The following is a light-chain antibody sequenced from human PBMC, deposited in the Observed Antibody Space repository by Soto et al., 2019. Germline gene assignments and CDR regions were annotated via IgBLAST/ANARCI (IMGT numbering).Light chain of an antibody. V-gene: IGKV2-30*01. J-gene: IGKJ1*01. CDR2: QGS. Sequence: DVVMTQSPLSLPVTLGQPASISCWSSQSLVYSDGNAYLNWFHQRPGQSPRRLIYQGSKRDSGVPDRFSGSGSGTDLTLKISRVEADDVGVYYCMQGTHWPPTFGRGTKVEIK. CDR1: QSLVYSDGNAY. CDR3: MQGTHWPPT.